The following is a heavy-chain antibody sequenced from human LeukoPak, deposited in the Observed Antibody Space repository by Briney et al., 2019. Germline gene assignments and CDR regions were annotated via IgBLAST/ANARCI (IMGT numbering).Heavy chain of an antibody. CDR1: GYSFANYW. Sequence: GESLKISCKGSGYSFANYWIGWVRQTPGKGLEWMGIIYPGDSDTRYSPSFQGQVTISADKSINTAYLQWSSLKASDTAMYYCARLVDGSGSYPGYYFDYWGQGTLVTVSS. CDR2: IYPGDSDT. CDR3: ARLVDGSGSYPGYYFDY. D-gene: IGHD3-10*01. J-gene: IGHJ4*02. V-gene: IGHV5-51*01.